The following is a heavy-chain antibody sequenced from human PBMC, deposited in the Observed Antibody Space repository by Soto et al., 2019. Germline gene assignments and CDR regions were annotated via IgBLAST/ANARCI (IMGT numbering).Heavy chain of an antibody. J-gene: IGHJ4*02. CDR2: ITKDGSSL. V-gene: IGHV3-74*01. CDR1: GFTFSSFW. CDR3: ARGGVGSFDY. D-gene: IGHD3-10*01. Sequence: PGGSLRLSCAASGFTFSSFWMHWVRQVPGKGLVWISHITKDGSSLSYADSVKGRFTISRDNAKNTVYLQMNGLRAEDTAVYYCARGGVGSFDYWGPGSLVTVSS.